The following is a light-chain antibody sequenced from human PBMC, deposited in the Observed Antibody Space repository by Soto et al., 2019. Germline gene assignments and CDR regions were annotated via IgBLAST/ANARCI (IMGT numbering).Light chain of an antibody. CDR2: GAS. V-gene: IGKV3-15*01. Sequence: EVVMTQSPATLSASPGERATLSCWASETVATNRAWYQQKPGQAPRLLISGASTRAAGISDRFRGSGSGTEFKLTIRSLRSEDSGIYYCQQYFEWPPMTFGQGTKVEI. J-gene: IGKJ1*01. CDR3: QQYFEWPPMT. CDR1: ETVATN.